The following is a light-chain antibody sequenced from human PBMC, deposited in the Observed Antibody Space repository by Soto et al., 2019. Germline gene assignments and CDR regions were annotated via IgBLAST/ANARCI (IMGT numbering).Light chain of an antibody. CDR2: SAS. CDR3: QQSYNAPYT. J-gene: IGKJ2*01. Sequence: DIQMTQSPSSLSVSVGDRVTITCRASQNIGTSLNWYQMKLGRAPTLLIYSASTLQSGAPSRFSGGGSGTDFTLTINSLQPEDFATYSCQQSYNAPYTFGQGTMVEIK. V-gene: IGKV1-39*01. CDR1: QNIGTS.